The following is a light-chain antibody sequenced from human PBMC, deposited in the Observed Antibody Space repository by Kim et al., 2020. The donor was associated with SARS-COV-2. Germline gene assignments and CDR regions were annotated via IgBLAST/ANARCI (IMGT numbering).Light chain of an antibody. CDR2: TAS. J-gene: IGKJ4*01. V-gene: IGKV1-39*01. CDR3: QQSYITPLT. Sequence: DIQMTQSPSSLSASVGDRVTITCRASQNVTKFLSWYQQKPGKAPNLLIYTASKLQSGVPSRFSGSGSGTDFSLTISSLEPGDFATYFCQQSYITPLTFGGGTKVDIK. CDR1: QNVTKF.